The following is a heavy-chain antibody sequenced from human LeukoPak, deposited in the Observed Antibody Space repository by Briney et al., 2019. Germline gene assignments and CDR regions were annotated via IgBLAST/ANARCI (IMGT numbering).Heavy chain of an antibody. J-gene: IGHJ5*01. CDR3: ARAHYYDASDSSTSNWFDP. CDR2: IYHSGGS. V-gene: IGHV4-38-2*02. CDR1: GYSISSGYY. Sequence: SETLSLTCTVSGYSISSGYYWGWIRQPPGKGLQWIGGIYHSGGSYYNTSFKSRVTISVHTSKNQSSLTLSSVTAADPAVYYCARAHYYDASDSSTSNWFDPWGQGTLVTVSS. D-gene: IGHD3-22*01.